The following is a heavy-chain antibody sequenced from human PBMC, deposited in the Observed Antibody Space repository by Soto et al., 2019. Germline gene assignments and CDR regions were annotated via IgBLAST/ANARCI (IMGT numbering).Heavy chain of an antibody. CDR1: GGSISSSNW. J-gene: IGHJ5*02. CDR3: ARDNYGSGSYYSYNWFAP. V-gene: IGHV4-4*02. D-gene: IGHD3-10*01. CDR2: IYHSGST. Sequence: PSETLSLTCAVSGGSISSSNWWSWVRQPPGKGLEWIGEIYHSGSTNYNPSLKSRVTISVDKSKNQFSLKLSSVTAADTAVYYCARDNYGSGSYYSYNWFAPWGQGTLVT.